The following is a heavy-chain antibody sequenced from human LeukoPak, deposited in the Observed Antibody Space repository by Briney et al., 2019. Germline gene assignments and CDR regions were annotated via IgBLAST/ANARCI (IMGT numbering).Heavy chain of an antibody. J-gene: IGHJ4*02. Sequence: GESLKISCKASGYRFTSYWIGWVRQMPGKGLEWMGVIHPGEYERRYSPSFEGQVTFSADKSISTAYLQWSSLKASDTAMYYCARGRYSGTYLSYFDYWAQGTLVTVSS. CDR2: IHPGEYER. CDR1: GYRFTSYW. D-gene: IGHD1-26*01. CDR3: ARGRYSGTYLSYFDY. V-gene: IGHV5-51*01.